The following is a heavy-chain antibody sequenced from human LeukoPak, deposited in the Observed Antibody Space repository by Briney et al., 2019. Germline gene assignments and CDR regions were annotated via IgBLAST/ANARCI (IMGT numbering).Heavy chain of an antibody. CDR2: IIPIFGTA. D-gene: IGHD2-2*01. J-gene: IGHJ4*02. Sequence: GSSVKVSCKASGGTLSSYAISWVRQAPGQGLDWMGGIIPIFGTANYAQKFQGRVTITADESTSTAYMELSSLRSEDTAVYYCARVQYQLLQGLDYWGQGTLVTVSS. CDR3: ARVQYQLLQGLDY. CDR1: GGTLSSYA. V-gene: IGHV1-69*01.